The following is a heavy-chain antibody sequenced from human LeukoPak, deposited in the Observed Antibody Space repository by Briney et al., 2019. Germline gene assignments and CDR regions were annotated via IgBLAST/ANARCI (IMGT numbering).Heavy chain of an antibody. CDR3: ARGGIVGATTPDY. J-gene: IGHJ4*02. CDR2: IYHSGST. D-gene: IGHD1-26*01. Sequence: PSETLSLTCTVSGYSISSGYYWSWIRQPPGKGLEWIGSIYHSGSTYYNPSLKSRVTISVDTSKNQFSLKLSSVTAADTAVYYCARGGIVGATTPDYWGQGTLVTVSS. CDR1: GYSISSGYY. V-gene: IGHV4-38-2*02.